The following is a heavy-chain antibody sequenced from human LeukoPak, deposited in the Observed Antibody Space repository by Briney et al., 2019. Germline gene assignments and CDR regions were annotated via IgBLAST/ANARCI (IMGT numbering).Heavy chain of an antibody. Sequence: SETLSLTCTVSGGSISSYYWSWIRQPPGKGLEWIGYIHYTGTTNYNPSLNSRVTISVDTSKNQFSLKLSSVTAADTAVYYCARVNSAWYGALDYWGQGTMVTVSS. V-gene: IGHV4-59*01. CDR3: ARVNSAWYGALDY. J-gene: IGHJ4*02. CDR1: GGSISSYY. CDR2: IHYTGTT. D-gene: IGHD6-19*01.